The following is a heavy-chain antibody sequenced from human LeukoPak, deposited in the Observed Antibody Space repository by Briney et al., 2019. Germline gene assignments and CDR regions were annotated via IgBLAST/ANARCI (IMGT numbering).Heavy chain of an antibody. J-gene: IGHJ4*02. CDR3: ATTSGCSSASCPSGVLDY. V-gene: IGHV4-38-2*02. Sequence: PSETLSLTCTVSGYSIISGYYWAWIRQPPGKGLEWIGNIYHSGSTYYNPSLKTRVSMSVDTSKNQFSLRLSSVTAAGTAMYYCATTSGCSSASCPSGVLDYWGQGTLVTVSS. CDR1: GYSIISGYY. CDR2: IYHSGST. D-gene: IGHD2-2*01.